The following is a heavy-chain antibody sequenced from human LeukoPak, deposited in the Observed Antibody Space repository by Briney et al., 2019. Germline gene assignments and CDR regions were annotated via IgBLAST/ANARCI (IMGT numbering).Heavy chain of an antibody. CDR3: ARDGITIFGVVDH. CDR2: ISSSSSYI. D-gene: IGHD3-3*01. Sequence: GGSLRLSCAASGFTFSSYSMNWVRQAPGKGLEWVSSISSSSSYIYYADSVKGRFTISRDNAKNSLYLQMNSLRAEDTAVYYCARDGITIFGVVDHWGQGTLVTVSS. V-gene: IGHV3-21*01. CDR1: GFTFSSYS. J-gene: IGHJ5*02.